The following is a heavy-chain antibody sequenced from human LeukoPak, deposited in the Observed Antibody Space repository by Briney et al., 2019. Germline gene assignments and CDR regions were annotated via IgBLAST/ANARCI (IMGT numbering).Heavy chain of an antibody. Sequence: ASVKVSCKASGYTFTGYYMHWVRQAPGQGLEWMGRINPNSGGTNYAQKFQGRVTITRDTSASTAYMELSSLRSEDTAVYYCARGPPLYGDYGYWGQGTLVTVSS. CDR1: GYTFTGYY. D-gene: IGHD4-17*01. CDR2: INPNSGGT. V-gene: IGHV1-2*06. J-gene: IGHJ4*02. CDR3: ARGPPLYGDYGY.